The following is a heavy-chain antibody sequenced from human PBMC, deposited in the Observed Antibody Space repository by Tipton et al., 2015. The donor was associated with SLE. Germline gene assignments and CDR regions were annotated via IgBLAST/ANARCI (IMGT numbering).Heavy chain of an antibody. D-gene: IGHD3-3*01. CDR1: GYTFTSYY. J-gene: IGHJ6*02. CDR2: INPSGGST. CDR3: ARGARGFGVVILAPGGMDV. V-gene: IGHV1-46*01. Sequence: QLVQSGAEVKKPGASVKVSCKASGYTFTSYYMHWVRQAPGQGLEWMGIINPSGGSTSYAQKFQGRVTMTRDTSTSTVYMELSSLRSEDTAVYYCARGARGFGVVILAPGGMDVWGQGTTVTVSS.